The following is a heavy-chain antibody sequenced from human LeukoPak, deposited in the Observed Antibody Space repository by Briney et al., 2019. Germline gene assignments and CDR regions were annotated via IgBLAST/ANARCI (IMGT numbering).Heavy chain of an antibody. J-gene: IGHJ4*02. D-gene: IGHD2-21*02. Sequence: PSETLSLTCTVSGGSISSYYWSWIRQPAGKGLEWIGRIYTSGSTNYNPSLKSRVTMSVDTSKNQFSLKLSSVTAADTAVYYCARDGFSSGGDYYFDYWGQGTLVTASS. V-gene: IGHV4-4*07. CDR2: IYTSGST. CDR1: GGSISSYY. CDR3: ARDGFSSGGDYYFDY.